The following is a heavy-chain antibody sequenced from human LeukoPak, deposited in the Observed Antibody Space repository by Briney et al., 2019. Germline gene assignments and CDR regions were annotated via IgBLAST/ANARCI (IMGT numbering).Heavy chain of an antibody. J-gene: IGHJ4*02. CDR1: GGTFSSYA. CDR3: AKYLVREDYGSDRGQNYFDY. Sequence: SVKVSCKASGGTFSSYAISWVRQAPGQGLEWMGRIIPILGIANYAQKFQGRVTITADKSTSTAYMELSSLRSEDTAVYYCAKYLVREDYGSDRGQNYFDYWGQGTLVTVSS. CDR2: IIPILGIA. V-gene: IGHV1-69*04. D-gene: IGHD4-17*01.